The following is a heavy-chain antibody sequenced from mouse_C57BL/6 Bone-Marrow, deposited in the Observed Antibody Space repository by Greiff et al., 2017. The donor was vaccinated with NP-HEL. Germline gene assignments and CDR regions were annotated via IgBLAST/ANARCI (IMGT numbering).Heavy chain of an antibody. CDR3: ARERRDGNGYFDY. CDR1: GYTFTDYY. CDR2: INPYNGGT. V-gene: IGHV1-19*01. D-gene: IGHD2-1*01. J-gene: IGHJ2*01. Sequence: VQLQQSGPVLVKPGASVKMSCKASGYTFTDYYMNWVKQSHGKSLECIGVINPYNGGTSYNQKFKGKATLTVDKSSSTAYMELNSLTSEDSAVYYCARERRDGNGYFDYWGQGTTLTVSS.